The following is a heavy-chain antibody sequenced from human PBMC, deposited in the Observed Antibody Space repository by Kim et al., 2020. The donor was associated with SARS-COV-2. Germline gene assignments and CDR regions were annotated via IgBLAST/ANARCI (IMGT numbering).Heavy chain of an antibody. CDR2: IWYDGSNK. D-gene: IGHD3-10*01. CDR1: GFTFSSYG. J-gene: IGHJ4*02. V-gene: IGHV3-33*01. CDR3: ARDSPYGSGNYYTLFDY. Sequence: GGSLRLSCAASGFTFSSYGMHWVRQAPGKGLEWVAVIWYDGSNKYYADSVKGRFTISRDNSKNTLYLQMNSLRAEDTAVYYCARDSPYGSGNYYTLFDYWGQGTLVTVSS.